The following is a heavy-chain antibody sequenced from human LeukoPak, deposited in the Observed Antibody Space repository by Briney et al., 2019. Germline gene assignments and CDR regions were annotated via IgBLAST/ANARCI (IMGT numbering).Heavy chain of an antibody. Sequence: PSETLSLTCAVYGGSFSGYYWSWIRQPPGKGLEWIGEINHSGSTNYNPSLKSRVTISVDTSKNQFSLKLSSVTAADTAVYYCARGQIRDGYNYDEYWSQGTLVTVSS. CDR3: ARGQIRDGYNYDEY. CDR2: INHSGST. V-gene: IGHV4-34*01. D-gene: IGHD5-24*01. J-gene: IGHJ4*02. CDR1: GGSFSGYY.